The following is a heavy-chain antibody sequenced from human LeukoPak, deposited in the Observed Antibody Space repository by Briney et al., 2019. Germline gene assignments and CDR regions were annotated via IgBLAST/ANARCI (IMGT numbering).Heavy chain of an antibody. Sequence: GGSLRLSCTASGFTFGDYAMSWVRQAPGKGLEWVGFIRSKAYGGTTEYAASVKGRFTISRDNSKNTLYLQMNSLRAEDTAVYYCARGDSGSYFDYWGQGTLVTVSS. J-gene: IGHJ4*02. CDR1: GFTFGDYA. V-gene: IGHV3-49*04. CDR2: IRSKAYGGTT. D-gene: IGHD1-26*01. CDR3: ARGDSGSYFDY.